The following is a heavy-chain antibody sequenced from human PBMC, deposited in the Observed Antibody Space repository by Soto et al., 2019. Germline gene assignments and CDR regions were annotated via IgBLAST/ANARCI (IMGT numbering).Heavy chain of an antibody. D-gene: IGHD2-8*01. Sequence: GGSLRLSCAASGFTFSSYGMHWVRQAPGKGLEWVAVISYDGSNKYYADSVKGRFTISRDNSKNTLYLQMNSLRAEDTAVYYCAKESSAPPVYARFPSEFYWYFDLWGRGTLVTVSS. CDR3: AKESSAPPVYARFPSEFYWYFDL. CDR1: GFTFSSYG. J-gene: IGHJ2*01. V-gene: IGHV3-30*18. CDR2: ISYDGSNK.